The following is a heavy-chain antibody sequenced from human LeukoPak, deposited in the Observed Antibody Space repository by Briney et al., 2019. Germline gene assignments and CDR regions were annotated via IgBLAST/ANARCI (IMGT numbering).Heavy chain of an antibody. D-gene: IGHD6-19*01. CDR3: ANGKAEYSSGWPRGTF. V-gene: IGHV3-30-3*01. CDR2: ISYDGSNK. CDR1: GFTFSSYA. Sequence: GGSLRLSCAASGFTFSSYAMHWVRQAPGKGLEWVAVISYDGSNKYYADSVKGRFTISRDNSINTVYMQMNSLRAEDTAVYYCANGKAEYSSGWPRGTFWGQGTLVTVSS. J-gene: IGHJ4*02.